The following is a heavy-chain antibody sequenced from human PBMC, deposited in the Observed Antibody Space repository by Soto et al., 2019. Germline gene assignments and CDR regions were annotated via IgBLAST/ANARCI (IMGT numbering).Heavy chain of an antibody. CDR3: ARDSEYYYDSSGYSGFDY. D-gene: IGHD3-22*01. J-gene: IGHJ4*02. Sequence: ASVKVSCKASGYTFTSYGISWVRQAPGQGLEWMGWISAYNGNTNYAQKLQGRVTMTTDTSTSTAYMELRSLRSDDTAVYYCARDSEYYYDSSGYSGFDYWGQGTLVTVSS. CDR2: ISAYNGNT. V-gene: IGHV1-18*01. CDR1: GYTFTSYG.